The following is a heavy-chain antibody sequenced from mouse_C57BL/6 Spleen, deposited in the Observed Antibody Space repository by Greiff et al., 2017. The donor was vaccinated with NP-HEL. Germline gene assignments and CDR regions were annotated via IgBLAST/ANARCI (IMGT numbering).Heavy chain of an antibody. V-gene: IGHV1-63*01. CDR1: GYTFTNYW. CDR2: IYPGGGYT. J-gene: IGHJ4*01. Sequence: QVQLQQSGAELVRPGTSVKMSCKASGYTFTNYWIGWAKQRPGHGLEWIGDIYPGGGYTNYNEKFKGKATLTADKSSSTAYMQFSSLTSEDSAIYYCARLGDPYAMDYWGQGTSVTVSS. CDR3: ARLGDPYAMDY.